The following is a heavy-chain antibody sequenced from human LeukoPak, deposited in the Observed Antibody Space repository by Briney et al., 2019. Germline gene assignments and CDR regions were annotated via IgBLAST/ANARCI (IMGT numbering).Heavy chain of an antibody. CDR1: GGSISSYY. CDR2: IYHIGST. J-gene: IGHJ4*02. V-gene: IGHV4-59*12. D-gene: IGHD5-24*01. CDR3: ARSRDAYTVTPDF. Sequence: SETLSLTCTVSGGSISSYYWSWIRQPPGKGLEWIGYIYHIGSTYYNPSLESRVTISVDRSKNQFSLMLTSVTAADTAVYYCARSRDAYTVTPDFWGQGTLVTVSS.